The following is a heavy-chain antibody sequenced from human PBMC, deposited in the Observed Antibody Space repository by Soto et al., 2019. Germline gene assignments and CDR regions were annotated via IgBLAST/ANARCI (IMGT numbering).Heavy chain of an antibody. CDR3: ARDVSDSGWLDC. Sequence: PSETLSLTCTVSGGSISNYYWSWVRQPPGKGLEWIGYIYHSGNTDYNSSLESRAIISIDTSNNQFSLKLNSVTAADTAVYYCARDVSDSGWLDCWGQGTLVTVSS. D-gene: IGHD5-12*01. V-gene: IGHV4-59*01. CDR1: GGSISNYY. CDR2: IYHSGNT. J-gene: IGHJ4*02.